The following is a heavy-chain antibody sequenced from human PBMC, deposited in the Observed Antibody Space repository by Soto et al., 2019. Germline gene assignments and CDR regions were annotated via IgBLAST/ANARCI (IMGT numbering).Heavy chain of an antibody. CDR3: ERRDGYTVYFDY. D-gene: IGHD5-12*01. Sequence: QVQLQESGPGLVKPSETLSLTCTVSGGSISSYYWSWIRQPPGKGLEWIGYIYYSGSTNYNPSLKSRVTISVDTSKNQFSLKLSSVTAADTAVYYCERRDGYTVYFDYWGQGTLVTVSS. J-gene: IGHJ4*02. CDR2: IYYSGST. CDR1: GGSISSYY. V-gene: IGHV4-59*08.